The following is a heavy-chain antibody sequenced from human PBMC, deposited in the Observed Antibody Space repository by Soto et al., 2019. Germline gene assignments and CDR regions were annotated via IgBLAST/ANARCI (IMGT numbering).Heavy chain of an antibody. V-gene: IGHV3-21*01. CDR2: ISSSSSYI. J-gene: IGHJ4*02. D-gene: IGHD7-27*01. CDR1: GFTFSSYS. CDR3: AGLTGDEIDS. Sequence: EVQLVESGGGLVKPGGSLRLSCAASGFTFSSYSMNWVRQAPGKGLEWVSSISSSSSYIYYADSVKGRSTISRDNAKNSVYLQMNSLRAEDTAVYYFAGLTGDEIDSWGQGTLVTVSS.